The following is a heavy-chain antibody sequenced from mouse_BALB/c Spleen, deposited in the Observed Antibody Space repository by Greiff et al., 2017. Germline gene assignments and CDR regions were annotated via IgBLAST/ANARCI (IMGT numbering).Heavy chain of an antibody. CDR3: ARGTGRGFAY. V-gene: IGHV2-9*02. Sequence: VKLMESGPGLVAPSQSLSITCTVSGFSLTSYGVHWVRQPPGKGLEWLGVIWAGGSTNYNSALMSRLSISKDNSKSQVFLKMNSLQTDDTAMYYCARGTGRGFAYWGQGTLVTVSA. D-gene: IGHD4-1*01. CDR1: GFSLTSYG. CDR2: IWAGGST. J-gene: IGHJ3*01.